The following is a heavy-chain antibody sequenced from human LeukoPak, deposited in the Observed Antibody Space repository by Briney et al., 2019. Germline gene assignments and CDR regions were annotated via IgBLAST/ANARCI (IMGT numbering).Heavy chain of an antibody. Sequence: GGSLRLSCAASGFTFSSYSMNWVRQAPGKGLEWVSSISSSSSYIYYADSVKGRFTISRDNAKNSLYLQMNSLRAEDTAVYYCARDIAVRVRGAALDYWGQGTLVTVSS. CDR1: GFTFSSYS. J-gene: IGHJ4*02. V-gene: IGHV3-21*01. CDR2: ISSSSSYI. CDR3: ARDIAVRVRGAALDY. D-gene: IGHD3-10*01.